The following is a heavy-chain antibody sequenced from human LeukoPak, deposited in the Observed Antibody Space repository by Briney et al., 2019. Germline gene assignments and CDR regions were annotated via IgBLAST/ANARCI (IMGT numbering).Heavy chain of an antibody. CDR1: GGSISSYY. CDR3: ARGVAARHLDY. J-gene: IGHJ4*02. D-gene: IGHD6-6*01. V-gene: IGHV4-59*01. CDR2: IYYSGST. Sequence: PSETLSLTCTVSGGSISSYYWSWIRQPPGKGLEWIGYIYYSGSTNYNPSLKSRVTISVDTSKNQFSLKLSSVTAAHTAVYYCARGVAARHLDYWGQGTLVTVSS.